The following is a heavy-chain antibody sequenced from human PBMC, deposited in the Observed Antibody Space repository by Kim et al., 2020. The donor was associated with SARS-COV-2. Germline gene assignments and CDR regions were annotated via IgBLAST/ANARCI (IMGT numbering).Heavy chain of an antibody. CDR2: IDPSDSYT. CDR3: ARHSGGATLRGRNYYYYYGMDV. V-gene: IGHV5-10-1*01. CDR1: GYSFTSYW. Sequence: GESLKISCKGSGYSFTSYWISWVRQMPGKGLEWMGRIDPSDSYTNYSPSFQGHVTISADKSISTAYLQWSSLKASDTAMYYCARHSGGATLRGRNYYYYYGMDVWGQGTTVTVSS. D-gene: IGHD1-26*01. J-gene: IGHJ6*02.